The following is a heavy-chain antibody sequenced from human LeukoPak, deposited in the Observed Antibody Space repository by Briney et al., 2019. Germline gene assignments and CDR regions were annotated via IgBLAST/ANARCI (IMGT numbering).Heavy chain of an antibody. D-gene: IGHD1-26*01. J-gene: IGHJ4*02. V-gene: IGHV3-23*01. Sequence: GGSLRLSCAASGFTFSSYAMSWVRQAPGKGLEWVSAISGSGGTTYYADSVKGRFTISRDNSKNTLYLQMNSLRADDTAVYYCAPGSHSVVDYWGQGTLVTVSS. CDR2: ISGSGGTT. CDR1: GFTFSSYA. CDR3: APGSHSVVDY.